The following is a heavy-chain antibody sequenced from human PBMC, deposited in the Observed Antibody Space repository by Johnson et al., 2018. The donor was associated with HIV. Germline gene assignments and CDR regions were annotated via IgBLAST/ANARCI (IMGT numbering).Heavy chain of an antibody. CDR2: ISGSGGST. V-gene: IGHV3-23*04. J-gene: IGHJ3*02. CDR3: ARGGSCYNAHFDI. D-gene: IGHD2-15*01. Sequence: MQLVESGGGLVQPGGSLRLSCAASGFTFSSYAMSWVRQAPGKGLEWVSAISGSGGSTYYADSVKGRFTISRDNAKNSLYLQMNSLRAEDTAVYYCARGGSCYNAHFDIWGQGTMVTVSS. CDR1: GFTFSSYA.